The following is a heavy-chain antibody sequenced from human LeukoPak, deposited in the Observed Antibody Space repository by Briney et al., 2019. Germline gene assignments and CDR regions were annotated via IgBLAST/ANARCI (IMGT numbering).Heavy chain of an antibody. V-gene: IGHV3-23*01. CDR2: ISGSGGST. J-gene: IGHJ4*02. CDR1: GFTFSSYG. D-gene: IGHD2-8*01. CDR3: AREGVSYGDY. Sequence: GGSLRLSCAASGFTFSSYGMSWVRQAPGKGLEWVSAISGSGGSTYYADSVKVRLTISRDNSKNTPYLQTNSLRAEDTAVYYCAREGVSYGDYWGQGTLVTVSS.